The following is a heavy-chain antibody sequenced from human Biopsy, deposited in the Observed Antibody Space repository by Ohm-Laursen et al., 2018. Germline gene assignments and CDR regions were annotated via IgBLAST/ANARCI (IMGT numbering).Heavy chain of an antibody. Sequence: GTLSLTWTLSGGSISSRTHCWGWIRQTPGKGLEWIGTVYYSGTTYDDPSLKNRVIIPVDTSKNQFSLSLKTVTAADTAVYYCARVGRAAPFDSWGQGTLVTVSS. CDR1: GGSISSRTHC. D-gene: IGHD6-13*01. CDR3: ARVGRAAPFDS. V-gene: IGHV4-39*01. CDR2: VYYSGTT. J-gene: IGHJ4*02.